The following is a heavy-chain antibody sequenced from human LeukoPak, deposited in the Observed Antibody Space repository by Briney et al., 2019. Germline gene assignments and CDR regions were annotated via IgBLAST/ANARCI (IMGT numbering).Heavy chain of an antibody. J-gene: IGHJ4*02. CDR2: ISWNSGTV. V-gene: IGHV3-9*01. D-gene: IGHD3-22*01. Sequence: PGGSLRLSCAASGFTFDDYSMHWVRQPPGKGLEWVSGISWNSGTVASADSVKGRFTISRDNAKNSLYLQMNSLRAEDTAFYYCAKGPNFRDYDGSGYYDYFDNWGQGTLVTVSS. CDR1: GFTFDDYS. CDR3: AKGPNFRDYDGSGYYDYFDN.